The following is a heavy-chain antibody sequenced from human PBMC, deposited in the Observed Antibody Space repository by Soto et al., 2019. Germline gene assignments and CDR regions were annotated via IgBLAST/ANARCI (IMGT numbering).Heavy chain of an antibody. V-gene: IGHV3-23*01. Sequence: GGALRLSCAASGFTFSSYAMSWVRRAPGKGLEWVSAISGSGGSTYYADSVKGRFTISRDNSKNTLYLQMNSLRAEDTAVYYCAAMVGLAPKTSCYSYYGMDVWGQGNTVAVS. CDR2: ISGSGGST. D-gene: IGHD5-18*01. CDR3: AAMVGLAPKTSCYSYYGMDV. CDR1: GFTFSSYA. J-gene: IGHJ6*02.